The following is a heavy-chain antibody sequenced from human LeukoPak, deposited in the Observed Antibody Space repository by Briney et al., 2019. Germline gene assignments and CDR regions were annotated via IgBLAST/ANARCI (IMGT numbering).Heavy chain of an antibody. CDR3: ARDSVSIAAAGLFDY. D-gene: IGHD6-13*01. CDR1: GYTFTSYG. J-gene: IGHJ4*02. V-gene: IGHV1-18*01. Sequence: GASVKVSCKASGYTFTSYGISWVRQAPGQGLEWMGWISAYNGNTNYAQKLQGRVTMTTDTSTSTAYMELRSLRSDDTAVYYCARDSVSIAAAGLFDYWGQGTLVTVSS. CDR2: ISAYNGNT.